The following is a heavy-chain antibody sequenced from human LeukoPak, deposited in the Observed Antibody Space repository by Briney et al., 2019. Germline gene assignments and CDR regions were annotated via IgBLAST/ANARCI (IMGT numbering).Heavy chain of an antibody. Sequence: PSQTLSLTCTVSGRSISSGGYYWSWIRQHPGKGLEWIGYIYYSGSTYYNPSLKSRVTISVDTSKNQFSLKLSSVTAADTAVYYCARGDSSGYYRYWYFDLWGRGTLVTVSS. CDR2: IYYSGST. CDR3: ARGDSSGYYRYWYFDL. J-gene: IGHJ2*01. CDR1: GRSISSGGYY. D-gene: IGHD3-22*01. V-gene: IGHV4-31*03.